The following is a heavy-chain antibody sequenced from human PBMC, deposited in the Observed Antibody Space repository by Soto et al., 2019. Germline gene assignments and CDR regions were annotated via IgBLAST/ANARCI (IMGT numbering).Heavy chain of an antibody. CDR2: IYYTGTT. Sequence: QVQLQESGPGLVKPSETLSLTCTVSGGSISSYYWSWIRQPPGKGLEWIGYIYYTGTTNYNPSLKSRVTISSDTSKMQFSLKVTSVTAADTALYFCARERPSFGVDVWGQGTTVTVSS. CDR1: GGSISSYY. CDR3: ARERPSFGVDV. J-gene: IGHJ6*02. V-gene: IGHV4-59*01.